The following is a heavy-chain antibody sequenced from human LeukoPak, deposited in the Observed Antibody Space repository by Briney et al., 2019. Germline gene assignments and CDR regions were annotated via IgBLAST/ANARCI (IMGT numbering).Heavy chain of an antibody. J-gene: IGHJ4*02. CDR1: GFSFSNFG. V-gene: IGHV3-33*06. D-gene: IGHD3-10*01. CDR3: VKEGGPFMGFDY. CDR2: IWSNGINK. Sequence: GGSLRLSCAASGFSFSNFGMHWVRQAPGKGLEWVAVIWSNGINKYYTESVKGRFTISRDNSQGTLYLHLNSLRAEDTAVYYCVKEGGPFMGFDYWGQGILVTVSS.